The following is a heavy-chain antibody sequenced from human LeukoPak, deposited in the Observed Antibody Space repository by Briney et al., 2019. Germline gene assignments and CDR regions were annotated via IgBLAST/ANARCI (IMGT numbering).Heavy chain of an antibody. CDR2: IYSGGST. CDR3: ARADYDSSGYDY. Sequence: GGSLRLSCEASGFAFSSYSMSWVRQAPGKGLERVSVIYSGGSTYYADSVKGRFTISRDNSKNTLYLQMNSLRAEDTAVYYCARADYDSSGYDYWGQGTLVTVSS. J-gene: IGHJ4*02. V-gene: IGHV3-53*01. D-gene: IGHD3-22*01. CDR1: GFAFSSYS.